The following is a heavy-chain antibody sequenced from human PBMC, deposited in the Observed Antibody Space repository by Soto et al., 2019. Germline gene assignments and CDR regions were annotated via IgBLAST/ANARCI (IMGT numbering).Heavy chain of an antibody. V-gene: IGHV3-21*01. D-gene: IGHD4-17*01. CDR2: ISSSSSNK. CDR3: AREIFVVGDYRIRSYYGMDV. J-gene: IGHJ6*02. Sequence: GGSLRLSCSASGFTFDAYAMSWVRQAPGKGLEWVSSISSSSSNKYYADSVKGRFTISRDNAKNTLYLQMNSLRAEDTAVYYCAREIFVVGDYRIRSYYGMDVWGQGTTVTVSS. CDR1: GFTFDAYA.